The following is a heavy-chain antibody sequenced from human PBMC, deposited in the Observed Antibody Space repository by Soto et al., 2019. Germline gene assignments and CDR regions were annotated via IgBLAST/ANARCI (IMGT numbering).Heavy chain of an antibody. J-gene: IGHJ4*02. CDR3: ARLAYCGGDCYPGLRRWAYYFDY. D-gene: IGHD2-21*02. CDR2: IIPICGTA. Sequence: QVQLVQSGAEVKKPGSSVKVSCKASGGTFSSYAISWVRQAPGQGLEWMGGIIPICGTANYAQKFQGRVTITADESTSTAYMELSSLRSEDTAVYYCARLAYCGGDCYPGLRRWAYYFDYWGQGTLVTVSS. CDR1: GGTFSSYA. V-gene: IGHV1-69*12.